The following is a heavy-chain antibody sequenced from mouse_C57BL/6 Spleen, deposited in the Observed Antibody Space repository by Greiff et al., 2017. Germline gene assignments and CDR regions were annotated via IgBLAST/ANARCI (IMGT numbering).Heavy chain of an antibody. CDR1: GFTFSDYG. CDR2: ISSGSSTI. CDR3: ARLPYYYGSDAMDY. D-gene: IGHD1-1*01. J-gene: IGHJ4*01. Sequence: EVHLVESGGGLVKPGGSLKLSCAASGFTFSDYGMHWVRQAPEKGLEWVAYISSGSSTIYYADTVKGRFTISRDNAKNTLFLQMTSLRSEDTAMYYCARLPYYYGSDAMDYWGQGTSVTVSS. V-gene: IGHV5-17*01.